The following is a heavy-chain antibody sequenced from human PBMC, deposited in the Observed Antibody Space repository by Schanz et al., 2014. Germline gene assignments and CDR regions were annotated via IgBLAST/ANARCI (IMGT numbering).Heavy chain of an antibody. CDR3: ARVPYGSGSYWDY. CDR1: GFIFSSYG. CDR2: ISNDGSIK. D-gene: IGHD3-10*01. Sequence: QVQLVESGGGVVQPGRSLRLSCAASGFIFSSYGLHWVRQAPGKGLEWVALISNDGSIKYYADSVKGRFTISRENAKNSLYLQMNSLRAGDTAVYYCARVPYGSGSYWDYWGQGTLVTVSS. V-gene: IGHV3-30*19. J-gene: IGHJ4*02.